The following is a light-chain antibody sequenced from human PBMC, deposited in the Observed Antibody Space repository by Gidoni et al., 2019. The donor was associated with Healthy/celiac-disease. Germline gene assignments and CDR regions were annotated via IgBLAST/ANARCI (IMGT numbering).Light chain of an antibody. CDR2: AAS. V-gene: IGKV1-39*01. CDR1: QSISSY. Sequence: DIQMTQSPSSLSASVGDRVTITCRASQSISSYLNGYQQKPGKAPKLLIYAASSLQSGVPSRFSGSGSGTDFTLTISSLQPEDFATYYCQQSYSTLGFTFGPGTKVDIK. CDR3: QQSYSTLGFT. J-gene: IGKJ3*01.